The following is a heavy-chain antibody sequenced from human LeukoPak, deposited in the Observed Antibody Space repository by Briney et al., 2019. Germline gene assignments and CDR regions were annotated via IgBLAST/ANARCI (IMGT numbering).Heavy chain of an antibody. CDR3: ARLSVAGTWFDY. Sequence: GGSLRLSCAASGFSLSTFEMNWVRQAPGKGLEWLSYISSSGITKYYADSVKGRFTISRDNAKTSLYLQMNSLRAEDTAVYYCARLSVAGTWFDYRGQGTLVTVSS. CDR1: GFSLSTFE. D-gene: IGHD6-13*01. V-gene: IGHV3-48*03. CDR2: ISSSGITK. J-gene: IGHJ4*02.